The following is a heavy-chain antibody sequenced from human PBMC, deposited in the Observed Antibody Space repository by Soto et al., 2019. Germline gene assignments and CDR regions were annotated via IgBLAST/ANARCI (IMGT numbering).Heavy chain of an antibody. V-gene: IGHV5-10-1*01. CDR1: VYSFTSYW. D-gene: IGHD6-19*01. CDR2: IDPSDSYT. Sequence: GESLKISCKGSVYSFTSYWISWVRQMPGKGLEWMGRIDPSDSYTNYSPSFQGHATISADKSISTAYLQWSSLKASDTAMYYCARPAGIAVAGYDAFDIWGQGTMVTVSS. CDR3: ARPAGIAVAGYDAFDI. J-gene: IGHJ3*02.